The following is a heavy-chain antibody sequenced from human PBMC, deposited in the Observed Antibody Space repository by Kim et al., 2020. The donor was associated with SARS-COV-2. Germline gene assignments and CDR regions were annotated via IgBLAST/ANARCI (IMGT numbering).Heavy chain of an antibody. Sequence: SETLSLTCTVSGGSISSSSYYWGWIRQPPGKGLEWIGSIYYSGSTYYNPSLKSRVTISVDTSKNQFSLKLSSVTAADTAVYYCARRPGAGSIEDSSPGASDYWGAGALVTVSS. J-gene: IGHJ4*02. CDR3: ARRPGAGSIEDSSPGASDY. CDR2: IYYSGST. V-gene: IGHV4-39*07. D-gene: IGHD6-6*01. CDR1: GGSISSSSYY.